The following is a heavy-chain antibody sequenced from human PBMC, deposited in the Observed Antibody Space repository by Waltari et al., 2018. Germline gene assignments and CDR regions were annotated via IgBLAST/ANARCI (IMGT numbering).Heavy chain of an antibody. D-gene: IGHD2-8*02. J-gene: IGHJ4*02. CDR3: ASPTCIGSVCYLGY. CDR2: INSSVSGT. CDR1: GFTFSNYW. Sequence: EVQLVESGGGLVQPGGSLRLSCAASGFTFSNYWMHWVRQAPGKGLVWVSRINSSVSGTTYADSGKGPLTISRDIPKHTLYLQMHSLRAEDTAVYYCASPTCIGSVCYLGYWGQGTLVTVAS. V-gene: IGHV3-74*03.